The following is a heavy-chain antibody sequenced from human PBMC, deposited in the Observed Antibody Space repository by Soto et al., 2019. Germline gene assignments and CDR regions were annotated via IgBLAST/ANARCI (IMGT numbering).Heavy chain of an antibody. CDR1: GYSFTSYW. V-gene: IGHV5-51*01. Sequence: PGESLKISCKGSGYSFTSYWIGWVRQMPGKGLEWMGIIYPGDSDTRYSPSFQGQVTISADKSISTAYLQWSSLRASDTAMYYCASSVIRGADYYYGMDVWGQGTTVTVSS. D-gene: IGHD4-4*01. J-gene: IGHJ6*02. CDR3: ASSVIRGADYYYGMDV. CDR2: IYPGDSDT.